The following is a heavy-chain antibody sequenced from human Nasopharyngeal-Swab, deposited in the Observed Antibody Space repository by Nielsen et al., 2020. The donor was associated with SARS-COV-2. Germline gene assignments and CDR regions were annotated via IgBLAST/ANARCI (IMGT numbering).Heavy chain of an antibody. V-gene: IGHV3-21*01. J-gene: IGHJ6*02. CDR2: ISSSSSYI. Sequence: GGSLRLSCAASGFTFSSYWMHWVRQAPGKGLVWVSSISSSSSYIYYADSVKGRFTISRDNAKNSLYLQMNSLRAEDTAVYYCARYIIAARPLYYYYGMDVWGQGTTVTISS. CDR3: ARYIIAARPLYYYYGMDV. CDR1: GFTFSSYW. D-gene: IGHD6-6*01.